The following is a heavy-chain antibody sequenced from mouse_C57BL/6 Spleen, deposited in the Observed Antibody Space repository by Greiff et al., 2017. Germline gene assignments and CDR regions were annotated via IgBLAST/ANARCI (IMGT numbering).Heavy chain of an antibody. CDR3: ARWGSSSYARDY. Sequence: VKLQESGAELVRPGTSVKMSCKASGYTFTNYWIGWAKQRPGHGLEWIGDIYPGGGYTNYNEKFKGKATLTADKSSSTAYMQFSSLTSEDSAIYYCARWGSSSYARDYWGQGTSVTVSS. CDR1: GYTFTNYW. CDR2: IYPGGGYT. J-gene: IGHJ4*01. V-gene: IGHV1-63*01.